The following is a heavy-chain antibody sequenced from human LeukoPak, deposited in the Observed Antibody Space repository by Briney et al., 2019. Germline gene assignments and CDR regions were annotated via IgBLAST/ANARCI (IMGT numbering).Heavy chain of an antibody. CDR3: ARDVNYYGSGSYLDY. J-gene: IGHJ4*02. CDR1: GGSISSGSYY. D-gene: IGHD3-10*01. Sequence: SETLSLTCTVSGGSISSGSYYWSWIRQPAGKGLEWIGRIYTSGSTNYNPSLKSRVTISVDTSKNQFSLKLSSVTAADTAVYYCARDVNYYGSGSYLDYWGQGTLVTVSS. V-gene: IGHV4-61*02. CDR2: IYTSGST.